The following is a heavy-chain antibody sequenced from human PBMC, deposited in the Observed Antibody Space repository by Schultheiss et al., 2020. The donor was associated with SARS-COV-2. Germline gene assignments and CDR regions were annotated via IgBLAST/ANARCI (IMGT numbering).Heavy chain of an antibody. Sequence: GGSLRLSCAVSGFTFSSYAMSWVRQAPGKGLEWVSTISGSGGSTYYADSVKGRFTISRDNSKNTLYLQMNSLRAEDTAVYYCAKDEGEILGIKVYWGQGTLVTVSS. CDR2: ISGSGGST. D-gene: IGHD2-15*01. CDR1: GFTFSSYA. V-gene: IGHV3-23*01. J-gene: IGHJ4*02. CDR3: AKDEGEILGIKVY.